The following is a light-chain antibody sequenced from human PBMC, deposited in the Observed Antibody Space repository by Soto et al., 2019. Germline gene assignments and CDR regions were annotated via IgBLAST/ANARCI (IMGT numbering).Light chain of an antibody. J-gene: IGKJ5*01. CDR3: QQHGQWPIT. Sequence: EIVMTQSPATLSVSPGERATLSCRASQSVNSNYLAWHQQKPGQAPRLLIYGISKRATDIPDRFSGSGSGTESTLTISSLQPEDFATYYCQQHGQWPITFGQGTRLEIK. CDR2: GIS. V-gene: IGKV3D-15*01. CDR1: QSVNSN.